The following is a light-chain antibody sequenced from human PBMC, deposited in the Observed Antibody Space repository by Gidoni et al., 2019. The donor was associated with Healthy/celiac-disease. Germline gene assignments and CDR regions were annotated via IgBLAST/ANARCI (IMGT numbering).Light chain of an antibody. J-gene: IGKJ1*01. Sequence: TVLTQSPGTLSLSQGERATLYCRASQSVSSSYLGWYQHKRGQAPRLLIDGASSRATGIPDRFSGSGSGTVFTLTISILEPEDFAVYYCQQYGSSRTFGQGTKVEIK. CDR2: GAS. CDR1: QSVSSSY. V-gene: IGKV3-20*01. CDR3: QQYGSSRT.